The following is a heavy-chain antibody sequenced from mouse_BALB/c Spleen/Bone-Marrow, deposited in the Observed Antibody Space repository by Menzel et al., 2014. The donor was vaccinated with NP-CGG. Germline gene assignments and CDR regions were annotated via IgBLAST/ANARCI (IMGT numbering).Heavy chain of an antibody. J-gene: IGHJ4*01. CDR2: IDTSDSYT. CDR3: ARGGDDFSLDY. D-gene: IGHD2-4*01. CDR1: GYAFTDRR. V-gene: IGHV1-69*01. Sequence: QVQLQQSGTELVMTGASVKMSCKASGYAFTDRRIHWVKQRPGQGLEWIGAIDTSDSYTNYNQKFKGKATLTVDESSSTAYIHLSSLTSEDSAVYYCARGGDDFSLDYWGQRTSVTVSS.